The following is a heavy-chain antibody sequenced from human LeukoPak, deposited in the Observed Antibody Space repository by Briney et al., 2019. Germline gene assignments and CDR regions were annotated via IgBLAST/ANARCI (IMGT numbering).Heavy chain of an antibody. CDR3: ARDKGYCSTTICYPFDS. J-gene: IGHJ4*02. CDR2: ISTYNDNT. Sequence: ASVKVSCKASGYSFTSYGINWVRQAPGQGLEWRGWISTYNDNTNYAQKLQDRVTMTTDTATGTAYMELRSLRSDDTAVYYCARDKGYCSTTICYPFDSWGQGTLVTVSS. V-gene: IGHV1-18*01. D-gene: IGHD2-2*01. CDR1: GYSFTSYG.